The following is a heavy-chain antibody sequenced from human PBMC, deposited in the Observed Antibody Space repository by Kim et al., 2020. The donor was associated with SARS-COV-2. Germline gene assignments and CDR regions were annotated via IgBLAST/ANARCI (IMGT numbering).Heavy chain of an antibody. CDR3: AKVRARRLGYEYCGMDV. Sequence: SGKGRFTIARDNAKNTLYLQMSSMRAEETAGYYCAKVRARRLGYEYCGMDVWGQGTTVTVSS. D-gene: IGHD3-9*01. V-gene: IGHV3-23*01. J-gene: IGHJ6*01.